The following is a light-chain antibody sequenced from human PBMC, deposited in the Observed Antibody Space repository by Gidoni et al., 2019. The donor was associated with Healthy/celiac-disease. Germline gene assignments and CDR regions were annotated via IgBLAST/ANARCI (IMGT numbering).Light chain of an antibody. CDR1: HIGSKS. Sequence: SYVLTQPPSVSVAPGKKARITCGGNHIGSKSVHWDQQRPGQAPVLIIYQDSDRPSGIPERFSGSNSGNTATLTSSRVEAGDEADYYCQVWDSSSDHVVFGGGTKLTGL. CDR3: QVWDSSSDHVV. V-gene: IGLV3-21*04. CDR2: QDS. J-gene: IGLJ2*01.